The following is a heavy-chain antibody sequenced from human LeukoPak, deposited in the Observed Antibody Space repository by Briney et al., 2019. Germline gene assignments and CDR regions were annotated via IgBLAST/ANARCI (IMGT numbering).Heavy chain of an antibody. Sequence: GGSLGFSCAASGLRFSSYALYWVRRAPGKELRWVSGFFGIGGSTHYADSMKGRFTISRDNSKNTVYLQMNSLRAEDTAVYYCAKTTTGYSSGRFPGWPVDYWGQGTLVTVSS. D-gene: IGHD6-19*01. J-gene: IGHJ4*02. V-gene: IGHV3-23*01. CDR2: FFGIGGST. CDR1: GLRFSSYA. CDR3: AKTTTGYSSGRFPGWPVDY.